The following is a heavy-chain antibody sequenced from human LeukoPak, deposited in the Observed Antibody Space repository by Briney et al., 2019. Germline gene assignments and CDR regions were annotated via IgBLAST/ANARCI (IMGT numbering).Heavy chain of an antibody. J-gene: IGHJ3*01. CDR3: ARCTASCYANAFDV. Sequence: GGCLRLSCAASGFSFNNNAMSWVRPAPGKGMEWVSAINGGGDATEYADSVKGRFTISRDNSKKTLYLQMNSLRPEDTAVYYCARCTASCYANAFDVWGQGTLLTVSS. V-gene: IGHV3-23*01. CDR2: INGGGDAT. CDR1: GFSFNNNA. D-gene: IGHD2-2*01.